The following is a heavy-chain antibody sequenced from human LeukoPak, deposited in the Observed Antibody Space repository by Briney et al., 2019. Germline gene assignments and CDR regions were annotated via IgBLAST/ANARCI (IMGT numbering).Heavy chain of an antibody. CDR2: ISSRGNYI. V-gene: IGHV3-21*01. CDR3: ARDPAGIPGFTGDYFDY. CDR1: GFSFNSYI. Sequence: GGSLRVSCTASGFSFNSYIMNWVRQAPGKGPEWVASISSRGNYIYYADSVKGRFTISRDNAKNSLILQMNSLGADDTAVYFCARDPAGIPGFTGDYFDYWGQGTLVTVSS. D-gene: IGHD1-20*01. J-gene: IGHJ4*02.